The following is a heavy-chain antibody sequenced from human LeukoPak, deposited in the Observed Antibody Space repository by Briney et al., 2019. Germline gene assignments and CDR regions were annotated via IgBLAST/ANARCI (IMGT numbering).Heavy chain of an antibody. CDR3: ARGRYCSSTSCYLYSPSPFDY. J-gene: IGHJ4*02. Sequence: SETLSLTCTVSGGSISSYYWSWIRQPAGKGLEWIGRIYTSGSTNYNPSLKSRVTMSVDTYKNQFSLKLSSVTAADTAVYYCARGRYCSSTSCYLYSPSPFDYWGQGTLVTVSS. D-gene: IGHD2-2*01. V-gene: IGHV4-4*07. CDR2: IYTSGST. CDR1: GGSISSYY.